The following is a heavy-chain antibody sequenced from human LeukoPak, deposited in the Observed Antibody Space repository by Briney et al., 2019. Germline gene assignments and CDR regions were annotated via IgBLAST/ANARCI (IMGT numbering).Heavy chain of an antibody. D-gene: IGHD5-18*01. CDR2: INPNSGGT. CDR3: ARVLSWDTAMVGDAFDI. J-gene: IGHJ3*02. Sequence: VASVKVSCKASGYTFTGYYMHWVRQAPGQGLEWMGWINPNSGGTNYAQKFQGRVTMTRDTSISTAYMELSRLRSDDTAVYYCARVLSWDTAMVGDAFDIWGQGTMVTVSS. CDR1: GYTFTGYY. V-gene: IGHV1-2*02.